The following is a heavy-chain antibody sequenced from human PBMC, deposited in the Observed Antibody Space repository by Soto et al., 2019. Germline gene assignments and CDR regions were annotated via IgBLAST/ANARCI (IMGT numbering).Heavy chain of an antibody. CDR2: IYWNADK. Sequence: SGPTLVNPTQTLTLTCTFSGFSLSTSGVGVGWIRQPPGKALEWLALIYWNADKRYSPSLKSRLTITKDTSKNQVVLTMTNMDPVDTATYYCASARGYNWNYDHYFDYWGQGTQVTVSS. J-gene: IGHJ4*02. V-gene: IGHV2-5*01. D-gene: IGHD1-7*01. CDR1: GFSLSTSGVG. CDR3: ASARGYNWNYDHYFDY.